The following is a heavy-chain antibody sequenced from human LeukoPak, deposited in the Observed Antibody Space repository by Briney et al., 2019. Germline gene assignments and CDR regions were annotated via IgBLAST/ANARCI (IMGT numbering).Heavy chain of an antibody. CDR2: IYYSGST. CDR1: GGSISSRSNY. J-gene: IGHJ3*02. Sequence: SETLSLTCTVSGGSISSRSNYWGWIRQPPGKGLEWIGSIYYSGSTYYSPSLKSRVTISVDTSKSQFSLKLGSVTAADTAEYYCARRGAMIVVVRPRAFDIWGQGTMVTVSS. V-gene: IGHV4-39*01. D-gene: IGHD3-22*01. CDR3: ARRGAMIVVVRPRAFDI.